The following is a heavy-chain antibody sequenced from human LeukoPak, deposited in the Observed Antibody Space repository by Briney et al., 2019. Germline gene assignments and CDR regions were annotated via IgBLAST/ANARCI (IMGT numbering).Heavy chain of an antibody. Sequence: GGSLRLSCAASRFTFSSNSMNWVRQAPGKGLEWVSSISSSSSYIYYADSVKGRFTISRDNAKNSLYLQMNSLRAEDTAVYYCARIAVAGFDYWGQGTLVTVSS. CDR2: ISSSSSYI. V-gene: IGHV3-21*01. J-gene: IGHJ4*02. CDR3: ARIAVAGFDY. D-gene: IGHD6-19*01. CDR1: RFTFSSNS.